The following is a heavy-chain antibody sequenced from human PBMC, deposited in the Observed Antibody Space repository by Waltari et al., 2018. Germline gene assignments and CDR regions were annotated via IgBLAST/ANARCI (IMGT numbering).Heavy chain of an antibody. D-gene: IGHD1-26*01. Sequence: QLQLQQSGPGLVKPSESLSLPCAVSGDSWSNYYWWSWGRQSPGKGLEWIGQIHGSGKTNYNPSLESRVTVSMDTSNNQFSLKLTSPTAADTAVYYCARDRGRGLYLDSWGQGTLVTVSP. V-gene: IGHV4-4*02. J-gene: IGHJ4*02. CDR2: IHGSGKT. CDR1: GDSWSNYYW. CDR3: ARDRGRGLYLDS.